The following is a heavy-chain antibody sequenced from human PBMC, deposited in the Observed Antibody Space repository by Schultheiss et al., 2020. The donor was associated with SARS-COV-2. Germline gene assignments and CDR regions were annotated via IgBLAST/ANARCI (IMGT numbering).Heavy chain of an antibody. CDR1: GFTFSSYD. J-gene: IGHJ4*02. CDR3: AKVYSGYLEVDY. Sequence: GGSLRLSCAASGFTFSSYDMHWVRQATGKGLEWVSAIGTAGDTYYPGSVKGRFTISRDNAKNSLYLQMNSLRAEDTAVYYCAKVYSGYLEVDYWGQGTLVTVPQ. D-gene: IGHD5-12*01. V-gene: IGHV3-13*01. CDR2: IGTAGDT.